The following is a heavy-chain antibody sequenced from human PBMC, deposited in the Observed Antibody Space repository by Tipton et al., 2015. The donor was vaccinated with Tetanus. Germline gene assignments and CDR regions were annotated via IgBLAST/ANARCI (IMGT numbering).Heavy chain of an antibody. D-gene: IGHD1-1*01. CDR1: RYTFTDYY. Sequence: QSGAEVKKPGASVKVSCKASRYTFTDYYMHWVRQAPGQGLEWMGWINPNSGATNYAQKFQGRVTMTRDTSISTAYMELSSLRSDDTAVYYCARERHLDYWGQGTLVTVSS. J-gene: IGHJ4*02. V-gene: IGHV1-2*02. CDR3: ARERHLDY. CDR2: INPNSGAT.